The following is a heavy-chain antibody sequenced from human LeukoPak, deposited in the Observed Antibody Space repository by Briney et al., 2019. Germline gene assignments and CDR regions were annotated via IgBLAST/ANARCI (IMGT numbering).Heavy chain of an antibody. Sequence: ASVKVSCKASGHTFTGYYMHWVRQAPGQGLEWMGWINPNSGGTNYAQKFQGRVTMTRDTSISTAYMELSRLRSDDTVVYYCARIKVSGITMVRGGGFDPWGQGTLVTVSS. J-gene: IGHJ5*02. CDR2: INPNSGGT. CDR1: GHTFTGYY. D-gene: IGHD3-10*01. V-gene: IGHV1-2*02. CDR3: ARIKVSGITMVRGGGFDP.